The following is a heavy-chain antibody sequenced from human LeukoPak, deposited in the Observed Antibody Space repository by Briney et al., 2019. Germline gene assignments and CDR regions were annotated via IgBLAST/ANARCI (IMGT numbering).Heavy chain of an antibody. D-gene: IGHD2-21*01. J-gene: IGHJ3*02. CDR2: INHSGST. Sequence: PSETLSLTCTVSGGSISSYYWSWIRQPPGKGLEWIGEINHSGSTNYNPSLKSRVTISVDTSKNQFSLKLSSVTAADTAVYYCARGGAATSILPRNAFDIWGQGTMVTVSS. V-gene: IGHV4-34*01. CDR3: ARGGAATSILPRNAFDI. CDR1: GGSISSYY.